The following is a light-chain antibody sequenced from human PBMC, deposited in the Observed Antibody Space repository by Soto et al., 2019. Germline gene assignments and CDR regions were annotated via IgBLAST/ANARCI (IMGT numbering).Light chain of an antibody. J-gene: IGLJ2*01. CDR1: RSNIGSNL. Sequence: QSAVTQPPSVSGTPGQRVTIFCSGRRSNIGSNLVYWYQQLPGTAPKLLIFSNDQRPSGFPDRFSGSRSGTSASLAISVLRSEDEGDYYCAAWDDSLSGVVFGGGTKVTVL. CDR2: SND. CDR3: AAWDDSLSGVV. V-gene: IGLV1-47*02.